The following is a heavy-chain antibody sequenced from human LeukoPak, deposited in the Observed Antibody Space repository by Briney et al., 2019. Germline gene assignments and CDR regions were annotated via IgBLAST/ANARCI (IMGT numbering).Heavy chain of an antibody. CDR3: ARGLLNYDFWSGFDP. CDR1: GGSISSYY. Sequence: SETLSLTCTVSGGSISSYYWSWIRQPPGKGLEWIGYIYYSGSINYNPSLKSRVTISVDTSKNQFSLKLSSVTAADTAVYYCARGLLNYDFWSGFDPWGQGTLVTVSS. V-gene: IGHV4-59*01. D-gene: IGHD3-3*01. CDR2: IYYSGSI. J-gene: IGHJ5*02.